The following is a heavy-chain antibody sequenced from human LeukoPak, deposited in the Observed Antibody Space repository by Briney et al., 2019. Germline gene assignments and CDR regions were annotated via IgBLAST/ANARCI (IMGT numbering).Heavy chain of an antibody. CDR2: IKEDGSKK. J-gene: IGHJ4*02. D-gene: IGHD3-22*01. CDR3: ATPLDYYDSSGYPQGGD. Sequence: GGSLRLSCAASGFTFSSYWMTWVRQAPGKGLEWVANIKEDGSKKNYVDSVKGRFTISRDNAKNSLYLQMNSLTAEDTAVYYCATPLDYYDSSGYPQGGDWGQGTLVTVSS. V-gene: IGHV3-7*03. CDR1: GFTFSSYW.